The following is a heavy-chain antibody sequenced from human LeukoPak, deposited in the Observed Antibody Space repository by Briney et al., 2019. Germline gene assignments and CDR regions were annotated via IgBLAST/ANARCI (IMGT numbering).Heavy chain of an antibody. CDR1: GFTFSSSA. D-gene: IGHD3-3*01. CDR3: AKHREFWGGRGFDY. J-gene: IGHJ4*02. V-gene: IGHV3-23*01. Sequence: GGSLRLSCAASGFTFSSSAMSWVRQAPGKGLEWVSLISGSCGSTYYADSVRGRFTISRDNSRNTLYLQMNSLRAEDTAVYYCAKHREFWGGRGFDYWGQGTLVTVSS. CDR2: ISGSCGST.